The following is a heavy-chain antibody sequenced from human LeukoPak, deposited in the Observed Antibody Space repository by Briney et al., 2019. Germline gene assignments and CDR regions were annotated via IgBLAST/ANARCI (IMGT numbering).Heavy chain of an antibody. D-gene: IGHD4-17*01. J-gene: IGHJ4*02. CDR2: ISYDGSSK. CDR3: ARETGSAVGSTDFDY. V-gene: IGHV3-30-3*01. CDR1: GFTFSSYG. Sequence: PGGSLRLSCAASGFTFSSYGMHWVRQAPGKGLEWVAVISYDGSSKYHADSVKGRFTVSRDNSKNTLYLQMNSLRAEDTAVYYCARETGSAVGSTDFDYWGQGTLVTVSS.